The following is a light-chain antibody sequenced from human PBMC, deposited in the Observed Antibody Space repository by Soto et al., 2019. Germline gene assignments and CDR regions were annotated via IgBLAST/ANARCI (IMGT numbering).Light chain of an antibody. V-gene: IGKV1-27*01. CDR1: QAISYY. J-gene: IGKJ1*01. Sequence: DIQMTQSPSSLSASVGDRVTITCRASQAISYYLAWYQQKPGKVPKLLIFAASTLQSGVPSRFSGGGSGADFSLTISSLQPEDVATYYCQNYNSAPVTFGQGTKVEIK. CDR3: QNYNSAPVT. CDR2: AAS.